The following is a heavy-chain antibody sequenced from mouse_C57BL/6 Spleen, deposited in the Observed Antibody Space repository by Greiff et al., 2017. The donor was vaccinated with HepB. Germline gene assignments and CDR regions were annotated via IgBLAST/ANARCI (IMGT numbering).Heavy chain of an antibody. Sequence: EVQLQQSGPELVKPGASVKLSCKASGYTFTDYNMHWVKQSHGKSLEWIGYINPNNGGTSYNQKFKGKATLTVNKSSSTAYMELRSLTSEDSAVYYGAREKGYDYSPTFYCAMDYWGQGTSVTVSS. CDR3: AREKGYDYSPTFYCAMDY. J-gene: IGHJ4*01. CDR1: GYTFTDYN. D-gene: IGHD2-4*01. V-gene: IGHV1-22*01. CDR2: INPNNGGT.